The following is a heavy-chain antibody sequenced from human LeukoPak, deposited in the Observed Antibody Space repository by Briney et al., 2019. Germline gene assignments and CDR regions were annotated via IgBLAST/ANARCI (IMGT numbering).Heavy chain of an antibody. J-gene: IGHJ4*02. CDR3: ARDRKGYCSGGSCYTIGY. CDR1: GFTFSSYA. V-gene: IGHV3-23*01. Sequence: GGSLRLSCAASGFTFSSYAMSWVRQAPGKGLEWVSAISGSGGSTYYADSVKGRFTISRDNSKNTLYLQMNSLRAEDTAVYYCARDRKGYCSGGSCYTIGYWGQGTLVTVSS. CDR2: ISGSGGST. D-gene: IGHD2-15*01.